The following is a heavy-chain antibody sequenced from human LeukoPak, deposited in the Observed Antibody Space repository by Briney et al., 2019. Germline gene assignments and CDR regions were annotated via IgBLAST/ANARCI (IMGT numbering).Heavy chain of an antibody. CDR2: IYYSGST. CDR1: GGSISSYY. J-gene: IGHJ4*02. Sequence: SETLSLTCTVSGGSISSYYWSWIRQPPGKGLEWIGYIYYSGSTNYNPSLKSRVTISVDTSKNQFSLKLCSVTAADTAVYYCARISAYSGTYYWGQGTLVTVSS. D-gene: IGHD1-26*01. V-gene: IGHV4-59*08. CDR3: ARISAYSGTYY.